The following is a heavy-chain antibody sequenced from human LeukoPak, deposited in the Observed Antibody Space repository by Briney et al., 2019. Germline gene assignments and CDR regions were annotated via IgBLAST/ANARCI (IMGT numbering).Heavy chain of an antibody. V-gene: IGHV3-23*01. D-gene: IGHD2-21*01. CDR1: GITFSGSG. J-gene: IGHJ4*02. CDR3: AKAPVTTCSGAYCYPFDY. CDR2: ISGSGSNT. Sequence: GGSLRLSCAASGITFSGSGMSWVRQAPGKGLEWVSTISGSGSNTHYADSVKGRFTISRDSSKNTLYLQMNRLRAEDAAVYYCAKAPVTTCSGAYCYPFDYWGQGTLVTVSS.